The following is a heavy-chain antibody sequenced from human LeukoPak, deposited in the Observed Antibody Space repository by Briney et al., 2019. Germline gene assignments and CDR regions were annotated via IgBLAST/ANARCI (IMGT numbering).Heavy chain of an antibody. J-gene: IGHJ4*02. Sequence: ASVKVSCKVSGYTFTSYGIGWVRQACGQGLVCMGWISDYNGNTNYAQKLQGRVTMTTDTPTSTAYMELRSLRSDDTAVYYCARWGAAAGLFDYWGQGTLVTVSS. V-gene: IGHV1-18*01. D-gene: IGHD6-13*01. CDR1: GYTFTSYG. CDR3: ARWGAAAGLFDY. CDR2: ISDYNGNT.